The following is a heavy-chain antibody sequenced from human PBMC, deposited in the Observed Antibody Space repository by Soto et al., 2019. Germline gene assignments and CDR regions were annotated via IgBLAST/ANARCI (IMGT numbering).Heavy chain of an antibody. CDR2: ISSSGSTI. D-gene: IGHD5-12*01. V-gene: IGHV3-48*03. CDR3: ARDDIVATISADDFDI. Sequence: XGSLRLSCAAAGFTFSSYEMNWVRQAPGKGLEWVSYISSSGSTIYYADSVKGRFTISRDNAKNSLYLQMNSLRAEDTAVYYCARDDIVATISADDFDIWSQGTMVTVS. CDR1: GFTFSSYE. J-gene: IGHJ3*02.